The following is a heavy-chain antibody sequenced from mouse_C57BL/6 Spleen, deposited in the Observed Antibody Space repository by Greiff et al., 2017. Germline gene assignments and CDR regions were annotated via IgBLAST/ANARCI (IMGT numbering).Heavy chain of an antibody. J-gene: IGHJ1*03. V-gene: IGHV1-69*01. D-gene: IGHD1-1*01. Sequence: QVQLQQPGAELVMPGASVKLSCKASGYTFPSYWMHWVKQRPGQGLEWIGEVDPSDSYTNYNQKFKGKSTLTVDKSSSTAYMQLSSLTSEDSAVYYCARDDYGSSPYWYFDVWGTGTTVTVSS. CDR2: VDPSDSYT. CDR1: GYTFPSYW. CDR3: ARDDYGSSPYWYFDV.